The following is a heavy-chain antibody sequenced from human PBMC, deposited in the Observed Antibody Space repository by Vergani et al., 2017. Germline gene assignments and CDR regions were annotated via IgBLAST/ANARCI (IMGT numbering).Heavy chain of an antibody. D-gene: IGHD1-14*01. CDR3: ARSIVSRNPPDYFDN. Sequence: QVQLQESGPGLVRPSETLSLTCTVSGGSLSGYYWNWIRQTPGEGLEWIGYVEDSGYFNYNPSLKTRVSMSSDTSNNQFSLMLSSVTVADTAAYYCARSIVSRNPPDYFDNWGQGTLVTVSS. CDR2: VEDSGYF. V-gene: IGHV4-59*01. J-gene: IGHJ4*02. CDR1: GGSLSGYY.